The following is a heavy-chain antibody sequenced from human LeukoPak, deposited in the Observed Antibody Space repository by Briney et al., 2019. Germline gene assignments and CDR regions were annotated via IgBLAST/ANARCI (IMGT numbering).Heavy chain of an antibody. J-gene: IGHJ4*02. CDR1: GYTFTSYG. V-gene: IGHV1-18*01. CDR3: ARDGEISEWLQFIAY. CDR2: ISAYNGNT. D-gene: IGHD5-24*01. Sequence: ASVKVSCKASGYTFTSYGISWVRQAPGQGLEWMGWISAYNGNTNYAQKLQGRATMTTDTSTSTAYMELRSLRSDDTAVYYCARDGEISEWLQFIAYWGQGTLVTVSS.